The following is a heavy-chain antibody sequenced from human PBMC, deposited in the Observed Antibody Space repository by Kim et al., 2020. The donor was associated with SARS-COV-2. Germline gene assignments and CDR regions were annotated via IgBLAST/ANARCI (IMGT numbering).Heavy chain of an antibody. Sequence: SETLSLTCAVYGGSFSGYYWSWIRQPPGKGLEWIGEINHSGSTNYNPSLKSRVTISVDTSKNQFSLKLSSVTAADTAVYYCARELYYYGSGDIGWGQGTLPPVS. J-gene: IGHJ4*02. CDR3: ARELYYYGSGDIG. V-gene: IGHV4-34*01. CDR2: INHSGST. D-gene: IGHD3-10*01. CDR1: GGSFSGYY.